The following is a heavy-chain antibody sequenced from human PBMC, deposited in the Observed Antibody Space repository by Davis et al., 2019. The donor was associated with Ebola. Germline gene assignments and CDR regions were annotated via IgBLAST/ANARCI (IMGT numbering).Heavy chain of an antibody. CDR2: INPNDGRT. D-gene: IGHD5-12*01. CDR1: GYTFTNYY. V-gene: IGHV1-46*01. J-gene: IGHJ4*02. CDR3: ARDLSDCDSGCVIISISFDS. Sequence: ASVKVSCKASGYTFTNYYMHWVRQAPGQGLEWMGMINPNDGRTIYAQKFQGRVTVTRDTSTTTVYMDLSSLRAEDTAIYFCARDLSDCDSGCVIISISFDSWGQGTLVTVSS.